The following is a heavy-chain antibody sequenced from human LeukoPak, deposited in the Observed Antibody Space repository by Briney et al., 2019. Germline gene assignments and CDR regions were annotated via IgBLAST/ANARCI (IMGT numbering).Heavy chain of an antibody. CDR2: ISATSTYT. J-gene: IGHJ4*02. CDR3: TREFCSGGSCYSGGY. V-gene: IGHV3-21*01. Sequence: GGSLRLSCAASGFTVSSNSMSWVRQAPGKGLEWVSSISATSTYTYYADSLKGRFIISRDNAKNSVYLQMNSLRAEDTAVYYCTREFCSGGSCYSGGYWGQGALVTVSS. CDR1: GFTVSSNS. D-gene: IGHD2-15*01.